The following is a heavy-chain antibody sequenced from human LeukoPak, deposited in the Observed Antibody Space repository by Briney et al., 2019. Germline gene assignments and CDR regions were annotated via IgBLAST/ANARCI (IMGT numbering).Heavy chain of an antibody. V-gene: IGHV3-74*01. CDR1: GFTFSSYW. D-gene: IGHD2-21*02. CDR2: INNDGSST. Sequence: GGSLRLSCAASGFTFSSYWWRWVLQAPGKGLVWVSRINNDGSSTSYADSVKGRFTISRDNAKNTLYLQMNRLRAEDTAVYYCARRPAYCGGDCYSFAFDIWGQGTMVTVSS. J-gene: IGHJ3*02. CDR3: ARRPAYCGGDCYSFAFDI.